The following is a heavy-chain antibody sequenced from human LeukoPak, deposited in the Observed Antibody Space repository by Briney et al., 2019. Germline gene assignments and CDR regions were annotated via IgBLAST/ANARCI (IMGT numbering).Heavy chain of an antibody. CDR2: LSYDGSNK. CDR1: GFTFSSCA. J-gene: IGHJ4*02. Sequence: GRSLRLSCAASGFTFSSCAMHWVRQAPGKGLEWVAVLSYDGSNKYYADSVKGRFTISRDNSKNTLYLQMNSLRAEDTAVYYCARDGPPSPQFLFDYWGQGTLVTVSS. CDR3: ARDGPPSPQFLFDY. V-gene: IGHV3-30-3*01.